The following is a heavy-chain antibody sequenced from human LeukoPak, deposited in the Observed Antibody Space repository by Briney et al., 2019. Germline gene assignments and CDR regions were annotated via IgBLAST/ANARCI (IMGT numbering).Heavy chain of an antibody. CDR1: GGSISSNGYY. J-gene: IGHJ3*02. V-gene: IGHV4-39*01. CDR2: FYYTGST. D-gene: IGHD1-26*01. CDR3: ARRSGTYHAFDI. Sequence: SETLSLTCTVSGGSISSNGYYWGWIRQPPGKGLEWIGSFYYTGSTFYSPSLKSRVTISVDTSKNQFSLKLSSVTAADTAVYYCARRSGTYHAFDIWGQGTMVIVSS.